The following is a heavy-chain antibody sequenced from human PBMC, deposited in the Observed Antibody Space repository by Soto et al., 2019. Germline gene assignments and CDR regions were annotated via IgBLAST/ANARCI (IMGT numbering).Heavy chain of an antibody. V-gene: IGHV3-30*18. CDR2: ISYDGSNK. D-gene: IGHD3-3*01. Sequence: QVQLVESGGGVVQPGRSLRLSCAASGFTFSSYGMHWVRQAPGKGLGWVAVISYDGSNKYYADSVKGRFTISRDNSKNTLLLQMNSRRGEDTAVYYCAKGGGRAICGVVTYYDGVDVGGQGTTVTVSS. CDR3: AKGGGRAICGVVTYYDGVDV. CDR1: GFTFSSYG. J-gene: IGHJ6*02.